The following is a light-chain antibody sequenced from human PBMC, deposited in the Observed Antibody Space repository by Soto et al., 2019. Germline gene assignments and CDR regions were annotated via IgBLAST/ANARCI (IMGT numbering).Light chain of an antibody. Sequence: DIVMTQSPDSLAVSLGERATINCKSSQSVFYSSNNKNYLTWYQQKPGQPPKLLISWASTRESGVPERFSGSGSGTDFTLTISSLQSEDVALYYCQQYYDSPLTFGGGTNVDIK. CDR2: WAS. CDR3: QQYYDSPLT. J-gene: IGKJ4*01. V-gene: IGKV4-1*01. CDR1: QSVFYSSNNKNY.